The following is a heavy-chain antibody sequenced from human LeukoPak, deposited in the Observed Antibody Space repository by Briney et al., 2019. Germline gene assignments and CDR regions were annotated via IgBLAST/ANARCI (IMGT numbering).Heavy chain of an antibody. CDR2: IYYSGST. CDR1: GGSISSTSYY. J-gene: IGHJ4*02. D-gene: IGHD3-10*01. CDR3: ARVTMVRGVTCFDY. Sequence: SETLSLTCTVSGGSISSTSYYWGWIRQPPGKGLEWIGSIYYSGSTYNNPSLKSRVTISVDTSKNQFSLKLSSVTAADTAVYYCARVTMVRGVTCFDYWGQGTLVTVSS. V-gene: IGHV4-39*07.